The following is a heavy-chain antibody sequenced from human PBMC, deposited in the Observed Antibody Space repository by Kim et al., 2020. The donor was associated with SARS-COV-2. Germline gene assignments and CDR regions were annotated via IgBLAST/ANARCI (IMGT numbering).Heavy chain of an antibody. CDR1: GFTVSSNY. CDR2: IYSGGST. J-gene: IGHJ3*02. D-gene: IGHD2-15*01. CDR3: ARDGLLFSGGSCYTGCAFDI. Sequence: GGSLRLSCAASGFTVSSNYMSWVRQAPGKGLEWVSVIYSGGSTYYADSVKGRFTISRDNSKNTLYLQMNSLRAEDTAVYYCARDGLLFSGGSCYTGCAFDIWGQGTMVTVSS. V-gene: IGHV3-53*01.